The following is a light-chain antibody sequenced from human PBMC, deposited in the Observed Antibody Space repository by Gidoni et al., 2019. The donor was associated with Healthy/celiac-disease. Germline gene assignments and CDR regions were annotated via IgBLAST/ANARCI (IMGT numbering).Light chain of an antibody. V-gene: IGKV3-15*01. CDR2: GAS. CDR3: QQYNNWPPMYT. CDR1: QSVSSN. Sequence: ELVMTQSPATLSVSPGERATLSCRASQSVSSNLAWYQQKLGQAPRLLIYGASTRATGIPARFSGSGSGTEFTLTISSLQSEDFAVYYCQQYNNWPPMYTFGQGTKLEIK. J-gene: IGKJ2*01.